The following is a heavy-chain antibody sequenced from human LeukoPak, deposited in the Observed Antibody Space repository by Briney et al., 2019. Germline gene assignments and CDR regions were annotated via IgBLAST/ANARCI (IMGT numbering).Heavy chain of an antibody. CDR2: TSYDGSTK. D-gene: IGHD3-10*01. V-gene: IGHV3-30-3*02. Sequence: GRSLRLSCAASGFTFSSYALHWVRQAPGKGLEWVAVTSYDGSTKYYADSVKGRFTISRDNSKNTLYLQMNSLRAEDTAVYYCAKFSRSYFYYYYGMDVWGQGTTVTVSS. CDR1: GFTFSSYA. J-gene: IGHJ6*02. CDR3: AKFSRSYFYYYYGMDV.